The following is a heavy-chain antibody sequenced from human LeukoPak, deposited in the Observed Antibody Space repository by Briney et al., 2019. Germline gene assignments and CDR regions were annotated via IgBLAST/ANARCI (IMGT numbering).Heavy chain of an antibody. CDR2: ISGSSYTT. V-gene: IGHV3-11*04. D-gene: IGHD3-3*01. CDR3: ARSGIRVTTFGVVIPNWFDS. CDR1: GFTFRDHY. Sequence: GGSLRLSCEASGFTFRDHYMTWIRQAPGKGLDFISYISGSSYTTYYADSVRGRFTISRDNTKNSVSLQMDSLRVEDSAVYYCARSGIRVTTFGVVIPNWFDSWGQGTLVTVSS. J-gene: IGHJ5*01.